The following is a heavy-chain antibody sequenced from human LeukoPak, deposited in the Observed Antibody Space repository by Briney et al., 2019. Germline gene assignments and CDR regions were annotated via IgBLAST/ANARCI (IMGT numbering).Heavy chain of an antibody. V-gene: IGHV1-8*03. CDR3: ARGATSTVLYYYYYYMDV. CDR2: MNPNSGNT. CDR1: GYTSTSYD. J-gene: IGHJ6*03. Sequence: ASVKVSCKASGYTSTSYDINWVRQATGQGLEWMGWMNPNSGNTGYAQKFQGRVTITRNTSISTAYMELSSLRSEDTAVYYCARGATSTVLYYYYYYMDVWGKGTTVTVSS. D-gene: IGHD1-26*01.